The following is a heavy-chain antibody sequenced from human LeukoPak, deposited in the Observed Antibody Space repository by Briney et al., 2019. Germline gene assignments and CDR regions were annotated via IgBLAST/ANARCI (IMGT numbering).Heavy chain of an antibody. J-gene: IGHJ3*02. Sequence: TSETLSLTCTVSGGSISSYYWTWVRQPPGQGLEWIGYIDYSGTTNYNPSLKSRVTISVDTSKNQFSLKLTSVTAADTAVYYCARPNDSGTYYRAFDIWGQGTMVTVSS. V-gene: IGHV4-59*01. CDR3: ARPNDSGTYYRAFDI. CDR2: IDYSGTT. D-gene: IGHD3-10*01. CDR1: GGSISSYY.